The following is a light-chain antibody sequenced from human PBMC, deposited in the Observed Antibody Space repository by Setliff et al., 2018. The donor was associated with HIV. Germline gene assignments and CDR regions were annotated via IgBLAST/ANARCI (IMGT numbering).Light chain of an antibody. Sequence: QSVLTQPASVSGSPGQSITISCTGTSSDVGGSNYVSWYRQHPGKAPKPIIYDVSNRPSGVSARFSGSKSGSTASLTISGLQAEDESDYYCTSYTTSSTLVFGGGTKVTVL. CDR1: SSDVGGSNY. V-gene: IGLV2-14*03. CDR3: TSYTTSSTLV. CDR2: DVS. J-gene: IGLJ2*01.